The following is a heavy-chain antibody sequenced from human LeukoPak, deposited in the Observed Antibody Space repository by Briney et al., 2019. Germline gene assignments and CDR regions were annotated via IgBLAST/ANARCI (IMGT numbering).Heavy chain of an antibody. D-gene: IGHD3-10*01. CDR2: INAGNGHT. V-gene: IGHV1-3*01. J-gene: IGHJ4*02. CDR3: ARGLWFATLVGYYFDY. CDR1: GFTFTDYA. Sequence: ASVKVSCKASGFTFTDYALQWVRQAPGQRLEWMGWINAGNGHTRYSQNFQGRVTITSDTSASTVYMELNSLRSEDTAVYYCARGLWFATLVGYYFDYWGQGTLVTVSS.